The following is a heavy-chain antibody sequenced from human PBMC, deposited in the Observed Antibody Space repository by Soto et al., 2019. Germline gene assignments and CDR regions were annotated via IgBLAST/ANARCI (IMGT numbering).Heavy chain of an antibody. V-gene: IGHV1-2*04. J-gene: IGHJ6*02. Sequence: GASLKVSCKASVYTFTGYYMHWVRQGPGQGLERMGWINPNSGGTNYAQKFQGWVTMTRDTSISTAYMELSRLRSDDTAVYYCAREGYDFWSGYYTLSYGMDVWGQGTTVTVSS. D-gene: IGHD3-3*01. CDR3: AREGYDFWSGYYTLSYGMDV. CDR2: INPNSGGT. CDR1: VYTFTGYY.